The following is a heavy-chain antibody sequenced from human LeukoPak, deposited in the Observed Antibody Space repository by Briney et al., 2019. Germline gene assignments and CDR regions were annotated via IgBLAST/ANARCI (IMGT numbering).Heavy chain of an antibody. J-gene: IGHJ4*02. CDR3: ARARKYSYGPPLFDY. Sequence: PGESLKISCKGSGYSFDSFWIGWVRQMPGKGLEWMGTIYAGDADSRYSPSLQGQATISADKSNSTAYLQWSSLKASDTATYYCARARKYSYGPPLFDYWGQGTLVTVSS. CDR2: IYAGDADS. CDR1: GYSFDSFW. V-gene: IGHV5-51*01. D-gene: IGHD2-15*01.